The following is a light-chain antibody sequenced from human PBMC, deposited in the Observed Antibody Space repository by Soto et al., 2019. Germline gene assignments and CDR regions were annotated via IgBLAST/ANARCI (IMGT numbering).Light chain of an antibody. CDR2: DVS. CDR3: SSYTSSSTPVR. Sequence: SALTKPASVSGSPGQSITISCTGTSSDVGGYNYVSWYQQHPGKAPKLMIYDVSNRPSGVSNRFSGSKSGNTASLTISGLQAEDEADYYCSSYTSSSTPVRFGGGTKVTVL. J-gene: IGLJ3*02. V-gene: IGLV2-14*01. CDR1: SSDVGGYNY.